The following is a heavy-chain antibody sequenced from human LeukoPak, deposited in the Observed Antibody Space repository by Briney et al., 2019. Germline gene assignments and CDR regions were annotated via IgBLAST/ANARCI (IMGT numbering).Heavy chain of an antibody. Sequence: GGSLRLSCAASGFTFSSYAMSWVRQAPGKGREWVSSISGSGRSTYYADSVKGRFTISRDNSKNTLYLEMNSLRAEDTAVYYCAKKAWKAVAASPFDYWGQGTLVTVSS. CDR3: AKKAWKAVAASPFDY. V-gene: IGHV3-23*01. CDR2: ISGSGRST. D-gene: IGHD6-19*01. CDR1: GFTFSSYA. J-gene: IGHJ4*02.